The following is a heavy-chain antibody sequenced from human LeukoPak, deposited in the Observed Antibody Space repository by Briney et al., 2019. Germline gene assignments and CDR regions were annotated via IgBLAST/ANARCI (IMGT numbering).Heavy chain of an antibody. CDR3: ARVRYRLAETYIDY. V-gene: IGHV1-18*01. CDR2: ISAYNGNT. Sequence: ASVKVSCKASGYTFTSYGISWVRQAPGQGLEWMGWISAYNGNTNYAQKLQGRVTMTTDTSTSTAYMDLRSLRSDDTAVYYCARVRYRLAETYIDYWGQGTLVTVSS. CDR1: GYTFTSYG. D-gene: IGHD3-16*01. J-gene: IGHJ4*02.